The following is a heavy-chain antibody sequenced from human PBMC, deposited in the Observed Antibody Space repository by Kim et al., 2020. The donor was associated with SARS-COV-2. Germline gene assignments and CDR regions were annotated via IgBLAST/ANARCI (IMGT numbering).Heavy chain of an antibody. D-gene: IGHD6-6*01. Sequence: NPSLKSRVTMSVDTAKHQFSLKLSSVTAAGTAVYYCARVVGSSLIGWFDPWGQGTLVTVSS. V-gene: IGHV4-4*07. J-gene: IGHJ5*02. CDR3: ARVVGSSLIGWFDP.